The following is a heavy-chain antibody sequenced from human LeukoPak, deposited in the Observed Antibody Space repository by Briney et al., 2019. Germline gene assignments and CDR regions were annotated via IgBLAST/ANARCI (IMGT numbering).Heavy chain of an antibody. CDR2: IYYSGST. CDR3: ARRFVDSSSLGY. Sequence: SETLSLTCTVSGGSISSSSYYWGWIRQPSGKGLEWIGSIYYSGSTYYNPSLKSRVAMSVDTSKNQFSLKLSSVTAADTAVYYRARRFVDSSSLGYWGQGTLVTVSS. J-gene: IGHJ4*02. D-gene: IGHD6-6*01. CDR1: GGSISSSSYY. V-gene: IGHV4-39*01.